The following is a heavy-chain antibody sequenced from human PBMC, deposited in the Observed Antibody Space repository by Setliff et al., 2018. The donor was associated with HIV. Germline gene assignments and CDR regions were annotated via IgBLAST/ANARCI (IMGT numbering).Heavy chain of an antibody. V-gene: IGHV1-69*13. CDR3: ASDGGSYYVRNYFDC. Sequence: SVKVSCKASGGTFSSYAISWVRQTPGQGLEWMGGIITISGTPNYAQKFQGRVTITADESTSTAYMELSSLRSEDTAVYYCASDGGSYYVRNYFDCSGQGTLVTVSS. J-gene: IGHJ4*02. D-gene: IGHD1-26*01. CDR2: IITISGTP. CDR1: GGTFSSYA.